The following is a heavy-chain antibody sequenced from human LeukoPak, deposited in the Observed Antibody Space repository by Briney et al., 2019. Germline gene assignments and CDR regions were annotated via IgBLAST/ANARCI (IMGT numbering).Heavy chain of an antibody. J-gene: IGHJ4*02. CDR2: IIPIFGIA. D-gene: IGHD3-16*02. CDR3: ARAGLGELSLFDY. V-gene: IGHV1-69*17. CDR1: GGTFISYA. Sequence: EASVKVSFKASGGTFISYAISWVRQAPGQGGEWMGGIIPIFGIANYAQKFQGRVTITADKSTSTAYMELSSLRSEDTAVYYCARAGLGELSLFDYWGQGTLVTVSS.